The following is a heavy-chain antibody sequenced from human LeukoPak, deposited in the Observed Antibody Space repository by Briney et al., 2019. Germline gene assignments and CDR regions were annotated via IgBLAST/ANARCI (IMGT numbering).Heavy chain of an antibody. Sequence: GGSLRLSCAASGFTFDDYAMHWVRQAPGKGLEWVSGISWNSGSIGYADSVKGRFTISRDNAKNSLYLQVNSLRAEDTALYYCAKATSPLAYSSGWYADYWGQGTLVTVSS. CDR1: GFTFDDYA. V-gene: IGHV3-9*01. D-gene: IGHD6-19*01. CDR3: AKATSPLAYSSGWYADY. CDR2: ISWNSGSI. J-gene: IGHJ4*02.